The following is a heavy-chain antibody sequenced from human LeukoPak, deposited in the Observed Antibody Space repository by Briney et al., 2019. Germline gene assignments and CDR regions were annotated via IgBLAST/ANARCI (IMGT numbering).Heavy chain of an antibody. D-gene: IGHD1-14*01. CDR2: TYSNGNT. CDR3: ARKNHLFNAASDI. CDR1: GFTVSSTY. J-gene: IGHJ3*02. Sequence: GGSLRLSCAASGFTVSSTYMSWVRQAPGKGLEWVSITYSNGNTNYADSVKGRFTISRDNSRDTLSLQMDSLRAEDTAVYYCARKNHLFNAASDIWGQGTVVTVSS. V-gene: IGHV3-53*01.